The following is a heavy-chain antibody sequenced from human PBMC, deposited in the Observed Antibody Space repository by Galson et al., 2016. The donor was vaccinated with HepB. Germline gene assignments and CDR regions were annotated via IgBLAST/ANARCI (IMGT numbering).Heavy chain of an antibody. D-gene: IGHD3-10*01. CDR2: IYPGDFDI. J-gene: IGHJ4*02. Sequence: QSGAEVKKPGESLTISCKGTGYSFSNYWIGWVRQMPAKGLEWMGIIYPGDFDIRYSPSFQGQVTISVDRSITTAYLKWRSLKASATAIYYCARPGGGGGYWGQGTLVTVSS. CDR3: ARPGGGGGY. CDR1: GYSFSNYW. V-gene: IGHV5-51*01.